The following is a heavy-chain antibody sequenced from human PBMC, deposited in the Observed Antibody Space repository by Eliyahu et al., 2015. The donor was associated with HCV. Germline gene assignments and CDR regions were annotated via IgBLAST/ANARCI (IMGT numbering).Heavy chain of an antibody. D-gene: IGHD1-26*01. CDR1: GGSFSDYA. CDR2: IIPIFDST. CDR3: ARSRLYGGSYYSDY. J-gene: IGHJ4*02. Sequence: QVQLVQSGAEVRKPGSSVKVSCKASGGSFSDYAITWVRQAPGQGLEWMGRIIPIFDSTNYAQKFQGRVTITADKSTTTAYVELSSLRSQDTAVYYCARSRLYGGSYYSDYWGQGTLVTVSS. V-gene: IGHV1-69*06.